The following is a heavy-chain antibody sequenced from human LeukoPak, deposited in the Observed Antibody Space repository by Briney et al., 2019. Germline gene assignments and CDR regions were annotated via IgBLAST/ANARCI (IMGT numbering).Heavy chain of an antibody. J-gene: IGHJ6*02. CDR3: AKDLSTIAVAGRDYYYGMDV. D-gene: IGHD6-19*01. CDR1: GFTLSSYY. V-gene: IGHV3-7*03. CDR2: TKPGGSEK. Sequence: GGSLRLSCAASGFTLSSYYMNWVRQAPGKGLEWVANTKPGGSEKNYVDSVKGRFTISRDNAKNSLYLQMNSLRAEDTALYYCAKDLSTIAVAGRDYYYGMDVWGQGTTVTVSS.